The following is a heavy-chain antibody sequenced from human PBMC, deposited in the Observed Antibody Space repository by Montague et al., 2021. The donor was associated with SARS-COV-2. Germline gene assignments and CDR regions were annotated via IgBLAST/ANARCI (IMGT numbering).Heavy chain of an antibody. V-gene: IGHV4-34*12. CDR3: ARTTSRGLTIFGVVTASYCFDY. J-gene: IGHJ4*02. Sequence: SETLSLTCAVYGGSFSGNYWCWIRQPPGKGLEWIGEIIHYGSTNSNPSLKSRVTMSVDTSKNQFSLKLSSVTAADTAVFYCARTTSRGLTIFGVVTASYCFDYWGQGTLVTVSS. D-gene: IGHD3-3*01. CDR1: GGSFSGNY. CDR2: IIHYGST.